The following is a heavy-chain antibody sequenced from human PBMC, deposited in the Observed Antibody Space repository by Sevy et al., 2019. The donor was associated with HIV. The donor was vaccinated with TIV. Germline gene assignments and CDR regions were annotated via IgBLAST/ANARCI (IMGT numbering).Heavy chain of an antibody. CDR3: ATHAGIAAAGRVFDY. CDR2: TRNKAESYTT. CDR1: GFTFSDHY. J-gene: IGHJ4*02. Sequence: GGSLRLSCVASGFTFSDHYMEWVRQAPGKGLEWVGRTRNKAESYTTEYAASVKGRFTISRDDSKNSLYLQMNSLKTEDTAVYYCATHAGIAAAGRVFDYWGQGSLVTVSS. D-gene: IGHD6-13*01. V-gene: IGHV3-72*01.